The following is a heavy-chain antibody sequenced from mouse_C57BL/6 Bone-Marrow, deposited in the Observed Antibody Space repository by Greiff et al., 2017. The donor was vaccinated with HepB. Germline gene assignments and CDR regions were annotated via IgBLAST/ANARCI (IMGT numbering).Heavy chain of an antibody. CDR1: GFTFSSYA. CDR3: ARDLVTTVDY. D-gene: IGHD1-1*01. V-gene: IGHV5-4*01. Sequence: EVMLVESGGGLVKPGGSLKLSCAASGFTFSSYAMSWVRQTPEKRLEWVATISDGGSYTYYPDNVKGRFTISRDNAKNNLYLQMSHLKSEDTAMYYCARDLVTTVDYWGQGTTLTVSS. CDR2: ISDGGSYT. J-gene: IGHJ2*01.